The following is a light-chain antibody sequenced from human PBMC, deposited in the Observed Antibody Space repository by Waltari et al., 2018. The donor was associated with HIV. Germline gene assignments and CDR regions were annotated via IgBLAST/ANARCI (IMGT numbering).Light chain of an antibody. J-gene: IGLJ3*02. CDR2: GNN. V-gene: IGLV1-40*01. CDR3: QSYDSSLSGSV. CDR1: SSNIGARFD. Sequence: QSVLTQPPSVSGAPGQRVTISCPGSSSNIGARFDVHWYQQLPGTAPKPLIYGNNNRPSGVPDRFSGSKSGTSASLAITGLQAEDEADYYCQSYDSSLSGSVFGGGTKLTVL.